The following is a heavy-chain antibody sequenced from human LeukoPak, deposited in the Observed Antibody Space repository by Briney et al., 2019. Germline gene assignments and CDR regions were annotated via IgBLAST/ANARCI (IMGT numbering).Heavy chain of an antibody. CDR3: ARGTLPYSSSSWFDY. D-gene: IGHD6-6*01. V-gene: IGHV1-69*04. Sequence: ASVKVSCKASGGTFTSYGVTWVRQAPGQGLEWMGRIIPILGIANYAQKFQGRVTITADKSASTAYMELSSLRSEDTAVYYCARGTLPYSSSSWFDYWGQGTLVTVSS. CDR2: IIPILGIA. CDR1: GGTFTSYG. J-gene: IGHJ4*02.